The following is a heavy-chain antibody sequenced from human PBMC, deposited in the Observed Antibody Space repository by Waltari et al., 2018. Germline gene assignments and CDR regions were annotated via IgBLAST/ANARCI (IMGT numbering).Heavy chain of an antibody. Sequence: QVQLQQWGAGLLKPSETLSLTCTVSGGSISSHYWSWIRQPPGKGLEWIGYIYYSGSTNDNPSLKSRVTISVDTSKNQFSLKLSSVTAADTAVYYCASLLTEYYYDSSGYWYFDLWGRGTLVTVSS. CDR2: IYYSGST. V-gene: IGHV4-59*11. CDR1: GGSISSHY. D-gene: IGHD3-22*01. J-gene: IGHJ2*01. CDR3: ASLLTEYYYDSSGYWYFDL.